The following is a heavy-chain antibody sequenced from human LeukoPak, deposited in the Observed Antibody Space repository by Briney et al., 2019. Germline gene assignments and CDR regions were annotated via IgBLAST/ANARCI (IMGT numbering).Heavy chain of an antibody. Sequence: ASVKVSCKVSGYTLTELSMHWVRQAPGKGLEWMGGFDPEDGETIYAQKFQGRVTMTEDTSTDTAYMELSSLRSEDTAVYYCATGYLSGYSSSSEKNYWGQGTLVTVSS. CDR1: GYTLTELS. CDR3: ATGYLSGYSSSSEKNY. J-gene: IGHJ4*02. D-gene: IGHD6-13*01. CDR2: FDPEDGET. V-gene: IGHV1-24*01.